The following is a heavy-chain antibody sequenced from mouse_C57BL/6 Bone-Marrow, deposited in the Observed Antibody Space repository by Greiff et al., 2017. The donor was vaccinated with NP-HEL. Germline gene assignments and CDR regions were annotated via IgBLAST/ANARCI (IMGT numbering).Heavy chain of an antibody. D-gene: IGHD1-1*01. J-gene: IGHJ1*03. CDR3: TRSGGYYGSYWYFDV. CDR1: GYTFTDYE. Sequence: QVQLKESGAELVRPGASVTLSCKASGYTFTDYEMHWVKQTPVHGLEWIGAIDPETGGTAYNQKFKGKAILTADKSSSTAYMELRSLTSEDSAVYYCTRSGGYYGSYWYFDVWGTGTTVTVSS. V-gene: IGHV1-15*01. CDR2: IDPETGGT.